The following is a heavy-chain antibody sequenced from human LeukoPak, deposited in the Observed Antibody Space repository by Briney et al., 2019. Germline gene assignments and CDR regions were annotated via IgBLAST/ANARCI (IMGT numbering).Heavy chain of an antibody. CDR2: ISSSSSSYI. D-gene: IGHD6-13*01. CDR1: GFTFSSYS. Sequence: GGSLRLSCAASGFTFSSYSMNWVRQAPGKGLEWVSSISSSSSSYIYYADSVKGRFTISRDNAKNSLYLQMNSLRAEDTAVYYCARDSPSAAGTEGLDYWGQGTLVTVSS. CDR3: ARDSPSAAGTEGLDY. V-gene: IGHV3-21*01. J-gene: IGHJ4*02.